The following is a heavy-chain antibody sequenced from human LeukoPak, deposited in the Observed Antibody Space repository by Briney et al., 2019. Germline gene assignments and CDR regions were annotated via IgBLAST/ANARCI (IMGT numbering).Heavy chain of an antibody. Sequence: SETLSLTCAVYGGSFSGYYWSWIRQPPGKGLEWIGEINHSGSTNYNPSLKSRVTISVDTSKNQFSLKLSSVTAADTAVYYCATTRPKNYHGSGSYYNYWGQGTLVTVSS. CDR2: INHSGST. D-gene: IGHD3-10*01. CDR3: ATTRPKNYHGSGSYYNY. J-gene: IGHJ4*02. CDR1: GGSFSGYY. V-gene: IGHV4-34*01.